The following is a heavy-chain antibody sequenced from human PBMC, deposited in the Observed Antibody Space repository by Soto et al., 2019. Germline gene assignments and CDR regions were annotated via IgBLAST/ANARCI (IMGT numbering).Heavy chain of an antibody. CDR3: AREVAGSSWTYYFDY. J-gene: IGHJ4*02. V-gene: IGHV3-21*01. D-gene: IGHD6-13*01. Sequence: GGSLRLSCAASGFTFSSYSMNWVRQAPGKGLEWVSSISSSSSYIYYADSVKGRFTISRDNAKNSLYLQMNSLRAEDTAVYYCAREVAGSSWTYYFDYWGQGTLVTVSS. CDR2: ISSSSSYI. CDR1: GFTFSSYS.